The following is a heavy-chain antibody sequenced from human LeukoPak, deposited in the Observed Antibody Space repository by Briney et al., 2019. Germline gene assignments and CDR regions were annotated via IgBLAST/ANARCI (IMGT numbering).Heavy chain of an antibody. Sequence: ASVKVSCEATGYTFTSYGISWVRQAPGQGLEWMGWISSNSDNTNYAQKLQGRVTMTTDTSTSTAYMELRSLRSDDTAVYYCARDWGSIKVTTDYWGQGTLVTVSS. CDR2: ISSNSDNT. J-gene: IGHJ4*02. CDR3: ARDWGSIKVTTDY. CDR1: GYTFTSYG. V-gene: IGHV1-18*01. D-gene: IGHD3-16*01.